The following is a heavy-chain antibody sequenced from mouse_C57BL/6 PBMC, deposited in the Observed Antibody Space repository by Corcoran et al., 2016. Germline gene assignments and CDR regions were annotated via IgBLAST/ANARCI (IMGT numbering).Heavy chain of an antibody. D-gene: IGHD1-1*01. V-gene: IGHV1-76*01. Sequence: QVQLKQSGAELVRPGASVKLSCKASGYTFTDYYINWVKQRPGQGLEWIARMYPGSGNTYYNEKFKGKATLTAEKSSSTAYMQLRSLTSEDSAVYFCARERGTTDFDYWGQGTTLTVSS. CDR1: GYTFTDYY. CDR3: ARERGTTDFDY. CDR2: MYPGSGNT. J-gene: IGHJ2*01.